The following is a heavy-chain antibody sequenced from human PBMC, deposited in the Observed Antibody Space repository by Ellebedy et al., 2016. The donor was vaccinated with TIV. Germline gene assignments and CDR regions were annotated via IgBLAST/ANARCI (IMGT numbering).Heavy chain of an antibody. CDR2: IGSSTS. Sequence: PGGSLRLSCAGSGFTFSDYIIHWVRQAPGKGLEWVSSIGSSTSNYADSARGRFTISRDNAENSVYLQMNSLRAEDTAVYYCARASDYFDSSAYQYRPLNYWGQGILVTVSS. CDR1: GFTFSDYI. CDR3: ARASDYFDSSAYQYRPLNY. V-gene: IGHV3-69-1*01. J-gene: IGHJ4*02. D-gene: IGHD3-22*01.